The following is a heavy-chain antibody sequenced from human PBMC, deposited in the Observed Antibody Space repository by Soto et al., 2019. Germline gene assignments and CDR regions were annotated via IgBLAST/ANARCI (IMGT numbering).Heavy chain of an antibody. Sequence: EVQLLESGGGLVQPGGSLRLSCAASGFTFSSYAMSWVRQAPGKGLEWVSAISGSGGSTYYADAVKGRFTISRDNSKNTLYLKMNSLRAEDTAVYYCAKDPPGGYSSGESFQHWGQGTLVNVFS. V-gene: IGHV3-23*01. CDR3: AKDPPGGYSSGESFQH. J-gene: IGHJ1*01. D-gene: IGHD5-18*01. CDR1: GFTFSSYA. CDR2: ISGSGGST.